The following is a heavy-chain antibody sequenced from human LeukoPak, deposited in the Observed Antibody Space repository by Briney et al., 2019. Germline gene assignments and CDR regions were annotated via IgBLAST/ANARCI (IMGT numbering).Heavy chain of an antibody. J-gene: IGHJ4*02. CDR3: ARENLAAAADY. V-gene: IGHV3-23*01. Sequence: GGSLRLSCVASGFTFSTHTMYWVRLAPGKGLEWVSIIGRGGGGIHYTDSVRGRFTISRDNAKNTLYLQMNSLRLEDTAVYYCARENLAAAADYWGQGTVVTVSS. D-gene: IGHD6-25*01. CDR1: GFTFSTHT. CDR2: IGRGGGGI.